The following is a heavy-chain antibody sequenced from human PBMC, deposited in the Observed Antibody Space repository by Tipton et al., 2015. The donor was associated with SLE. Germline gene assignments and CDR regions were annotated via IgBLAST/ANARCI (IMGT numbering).Heavy chain of an antibody. CDR3: ARDGGPIPFDY. J-gene: IGHJ4*02. Sequence: SLRLSCPASGFTFSNYPMSWVRQAPGKGLEWVSAISGSGYSTYYADSVKGRLTISRDNSKNTLYLQMNSLRAEDTAVYYCARDGGPIPFDYWGQGTLVTVSS. CDR2: ISGSGYST. D-gene: IGHD4-23*01. CDR1: GFTFSNYP. V-gene: IGHV3-23*01.